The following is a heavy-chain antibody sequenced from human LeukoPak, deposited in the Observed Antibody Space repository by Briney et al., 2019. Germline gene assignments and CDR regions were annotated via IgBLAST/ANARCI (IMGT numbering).Heavy chain of an antibody. J-gene: IGHJ3*02. Sequence: VASVKVSCKASGYTFAGYYMHWVRQAPGQGLEWMGWINPNSGGTNYAQKFQGRVTMTRDTSISTAYMELSRLRSDDTAVYYCARESGTDAFDIWGQGTMVTVSS. D-gene: IGHD6-13*01. V-gene: IGHV1-2*02. CDR1: GYTFAGYY. CDR3: ARESGTDAFDI. CDR2: INPNSGGT.